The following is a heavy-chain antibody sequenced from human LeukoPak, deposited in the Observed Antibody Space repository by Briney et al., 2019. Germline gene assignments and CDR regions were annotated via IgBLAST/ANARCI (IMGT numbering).Heavy chain of an antibody. J-gene: IGHJ4*02. Sequence: PSETLSLTCTVSGGSISSYYWSWIRQPPGKGLEWVGYIYCSGSTNYNPSLKSRVTISVDTSKNQFSLKLSSVTAADTAVYYCARREDSGSFTDWGQGTLVTVSS. CDR2: IYCSGST. CDR1: GGSISSYY. CDR3: ARREDSGSFTD. D-gene: IGHD1-26*01. V-gene: IGHV4-59*08.